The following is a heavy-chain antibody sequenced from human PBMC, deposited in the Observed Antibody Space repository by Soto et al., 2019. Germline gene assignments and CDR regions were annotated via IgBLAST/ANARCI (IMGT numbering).Heavy chain of an antibody. V-gene: IGHV1-46*01. D-gene: IGHD2-15*01. Sequence: ASVKVSCKXSGYTFTSYYMHWVRQAPGQGLEWMGIINPSGGSTSYAQKFQGRVTMTRDTSTSTVYMELSSLRSEDTAVYYCARKCSGGSCYYYGMDVWGQGTTVTVSS. CDR2: INPSGGST. CDR1: GYTFTSYY. CDR3: ARKCSGGSCYYYGMDV. J-gene: IGHJ6*02.